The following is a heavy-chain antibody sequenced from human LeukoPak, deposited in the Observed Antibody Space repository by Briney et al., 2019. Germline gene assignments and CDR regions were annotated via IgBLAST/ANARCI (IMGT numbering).Heavy chain of an antibody. D-gene: IGHD6-13*01. J-gene: IGHJ4*02. CDR1: GFTFSSYS. Sequence: GGSLRLSCAASGFTFSSYSMNWVRQAPGKGLEWVSSISSSSSYIYYADSVKGRFTTSRDNAKNSLYLQMNSLRAEDTAVYYCARGTLAAAGSFDYWGQGTLVTVSS. CDR3: ARGTLAAAGSFDY. V-gene: IGHV3-21*01. CDR2: ISSSSSYI.